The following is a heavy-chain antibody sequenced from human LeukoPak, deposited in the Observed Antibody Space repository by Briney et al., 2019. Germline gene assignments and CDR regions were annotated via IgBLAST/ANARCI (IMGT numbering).Heavy chain of an antibody. V-gene: IGHV4-61*08. J-gene: IGHJ6*02. CDR2: IYYSGST. Sequence: SETLSLTCTVSGGSISSGGYYWSWIRQHPGKGLEWIGYIYYSGSTYYNPSLKSRVTISVDTSKNQFSLKLSSVTAADTAVYYCARMGMTTVTTFYYYYYGMDVWGQGTTVTVSS. CDR1: GGSISSGGYY. CDR3: ARMGMTTVTTFYYYYYGMDV. D-gene: IGHD4-17*01.